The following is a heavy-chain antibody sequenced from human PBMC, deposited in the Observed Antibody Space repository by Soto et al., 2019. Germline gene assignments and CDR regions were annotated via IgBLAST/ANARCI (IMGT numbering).Heavy chain of an antibody. V-gene: IGHV3-30*18. D-gene: IGHD4-4*01. Sequence: QPGGSLRLSCAASGFTFSTYGMHWVRQAPGKGLEWVAVISYDGSNKYYADSVKGRFTISRDNSKNTLHLQMNSLRAEDTAVYYCAKNNPQMTTVTTDFDYWGQGTLVTVSS. CDR1: GFTFSTYG. J-gene: IGHJ4*02. CDR3: AKNNPQMTTVTTDFDY. CDR2: ISYDGSNK.